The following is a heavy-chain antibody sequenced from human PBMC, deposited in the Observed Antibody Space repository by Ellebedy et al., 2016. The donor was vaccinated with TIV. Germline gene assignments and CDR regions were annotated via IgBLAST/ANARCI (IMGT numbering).Heavy chain of an antibody. V-gene: IGHV3-7*01. CDR1: GFSFRSYW. CDR2: IYQDGSAQ. CDR3: ARRGSYGDYAVQVNSWFDR. Sequence: GGSLRLSCAASGFSFRSYWMSWVRQAPGTGLEWVANIYQDGSAQYYVDSVTGRFTISRDNAKNSLFLQMNSLRVEDTAVYYCARRGSYGDYAVQVNSWFDRWGRGTLVTVAS. J-gene: IGHJ5*02. D-gene: IGHD4-17*01.